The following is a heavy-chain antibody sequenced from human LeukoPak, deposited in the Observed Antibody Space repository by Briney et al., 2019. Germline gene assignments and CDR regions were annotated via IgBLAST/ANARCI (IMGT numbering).Heavy chain of an antibody. J-gene: IGHJ4*02. Sequence: GGSLTLSCAASGFTVSSKYMSWVRQAPGKGLEWVAVISYDGSNKYYADSVKGRFTISRDNSKNTLYLQMNSLRAEDTAVYYCAIDRYKAVAGTVFDYWGQGTLVTVSS. D-gene: IGHD6-19*01. V-gene: IGHV3-30*03. CDR2: ISYDGSNK. CDR1: GFTVSSKY. CDR3: AIDRYKAVAGTVFDY.